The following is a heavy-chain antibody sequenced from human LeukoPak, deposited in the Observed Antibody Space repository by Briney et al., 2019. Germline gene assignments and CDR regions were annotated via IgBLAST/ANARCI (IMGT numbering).Heavy chain of an antibody. Sequence: PGGSLRLSCAASGFTFSSYSMNWVRQAPGKGLEWVSYISSSSSTIYYADSVKGRFTISRDNAKNSLYLQMNSLRDEDTAVYYCARDPSRWNDFYYFDYWGQGTLVTVSS. J-gene: IGHJ4*02. CDR1: GFTFSSYS. D-gene: IGHD1-1*01. V-gene: IGHV3-48*02. CDR3: ARDPSRWNDFYYFDY. CDR2: ISSSSSTI.